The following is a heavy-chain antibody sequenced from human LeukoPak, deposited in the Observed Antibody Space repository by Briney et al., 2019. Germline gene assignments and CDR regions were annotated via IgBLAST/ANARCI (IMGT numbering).Heavy chain of an antibody. CDR1: GFTFDDYA. CDR3: AKDFRYCSGGSCYSTSGDAFDI. V-gene: IGHV3-43D*03. J-gene: IGHJ3*02. D-gene: IGHD2-15*01. Sequence: GGSLRLSCAASGFTFDDYAMHWVRQAPGKGLEWVSLISWDGGSTYYADSVKGRFTISRDNSKNSLYLQMNSLRAEDTALYYCAKDFRYCSGGSCYSTSGDAFDIWGQGTMVTVSS. CDR2: ISWDGGST.